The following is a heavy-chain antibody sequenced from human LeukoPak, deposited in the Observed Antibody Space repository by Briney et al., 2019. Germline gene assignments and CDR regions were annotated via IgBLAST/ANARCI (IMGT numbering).Heavy chain of an antibody. CDR1: GGSISSGGYY. J-gene: IGHJ5*02. CDR3: ARYGGDYGNWFDP. D-gene: IGHD4-17*01. CDR2: IYYSGST. V-gene: IGHV4-31*03. Sequence: SQTLSLTCTVSGGSISSGGYYWSWIRQHPGKGLEWIGYIYYSGSTYYNPSLKSRVTISVDTSKNQFSLKLSSVTAADTAVYYCARYGGDYGNWFDPWGQGTLVTVPS.